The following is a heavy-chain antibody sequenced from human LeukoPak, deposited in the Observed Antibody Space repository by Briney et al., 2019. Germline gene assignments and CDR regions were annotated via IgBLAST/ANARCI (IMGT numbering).Heavy chain of an antibody. CDR1: GGIFSSYA. Sequence: SVKVSCKASGGIFSSYAISWVRQAPGQGLEWMGRIIPILGIANYAQKFQGRVTITADKSTSTAYMELSSLRSEDTAVYYCARDRITGYCSGGSCYGDAFDIWGQGTMVTVSS. CDR3: ARDRITGYCSGGSCYGDAFDI. V-gene: IGHV1-69*04. CDR2: IIPILGIA. J-gene: IGHJ3*02. D-gene: IGHD2-15*01.